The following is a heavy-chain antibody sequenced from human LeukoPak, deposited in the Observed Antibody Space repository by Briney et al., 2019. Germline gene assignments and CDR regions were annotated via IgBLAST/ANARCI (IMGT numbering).Heavy chain of an antibody. CDR3: ARVKPGELSSNDAFDI. V-gene: IGHV3-30-3*01. CDR2: ISYDGSNK. Sequence: GGSLRLSCAASGFTFSSYAMHWVRQAPGKGLEWVAVISYDGSNKYYADSVKGRFTISRDNAKNLLYLQMNSLRDEDTAVYYCARVKPGELSSNDAFDIWGQGTMVTVSS. CDR1: GFTFSSYA. D-gene: IGHD3-16*02. J-gene: IGHJ3*02.